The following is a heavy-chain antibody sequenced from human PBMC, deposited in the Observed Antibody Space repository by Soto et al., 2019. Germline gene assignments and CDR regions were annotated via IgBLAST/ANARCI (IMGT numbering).Heavy chain of an antibody. CDR1: GYTLTELS. CDR3: ATGVGGTLFDAFDI. D-gene: IGHD1-26*01. V-gene: IGHV1-24*01. J-gene: IGHJ3*02. Sequence: VKVSCKVSGYTLTELSMHWVRQAPAKGLEWMGGFDPEDGETIYTQKFQGRVTMTEDTSTDTAYMELSSLRSEDTAVYYCATGVGGTLFDAFDIWGQGTMVTVSS. CDR2: FDPEDGET.